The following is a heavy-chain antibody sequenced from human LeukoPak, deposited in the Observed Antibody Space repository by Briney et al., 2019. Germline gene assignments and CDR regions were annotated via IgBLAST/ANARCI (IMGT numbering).Heavy chain of an antibody. J-gene: IGHJ4*02. CDR1: GGSISTSPYY. CDR2: IYYGGTT. V-gene: IGHV4-39*07. CDR3: ARQIAYGRYFDY. D-gene: IGHD3-10*01. Sequence: SETLSLTCTVSGGSISTSPYYWGWIRQPPGKGLEWIGSIYYGGTTHCSPALKSRVTLSIDMSKNQLSLKLSSVTAADTALYYCARQIAYGRYFDYWGQGALVTVSS.